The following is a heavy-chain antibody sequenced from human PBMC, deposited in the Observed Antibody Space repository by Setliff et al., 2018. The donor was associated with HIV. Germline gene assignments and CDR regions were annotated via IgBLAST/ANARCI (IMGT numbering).Heavy chain of an antibody. CDR2: ISGLGGGTI. V-gene: IGHV3-48*01. CDR3: AKSLLVAGNDY. Sequence: GGSLRLSCAASGFTFSSYWMHWVRQAPGKGLEWVSYISGLGGGTIYYADSVRGRFTISRDDAEKSVYLQMISLRADDTAVYYCAKSLLVAGNDYWGQGTLVTVSS. J-gene: IGHJ4*02. CDR1: GFTFSSYW. D-gene: IGHD2-8*02.